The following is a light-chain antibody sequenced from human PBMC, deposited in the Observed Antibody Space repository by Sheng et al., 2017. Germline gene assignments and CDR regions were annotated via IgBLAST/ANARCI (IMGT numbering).Light chain of an antibody. CDR2: DAS. Sequence: DIQMTQSPSSLSASVGDRVTITCRASQAIDNSLAWYQQHPGKAPNLLIYDASRLQSGVPSRFSGSRSGTDFTLTISSLQPEDVATYYCQKYNSAPWTFGQGTKVEVK. CDR3: QKYNSAPWT. CDR1: QAIDNS. J-gene: IGKJ1*01. V-gene: IGKV1-NL1*01.